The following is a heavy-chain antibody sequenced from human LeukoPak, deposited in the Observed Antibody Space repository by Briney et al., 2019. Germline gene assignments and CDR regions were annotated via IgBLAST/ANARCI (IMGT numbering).Heavy chain of an antibody. J-gene: IGHJ5*02. CDR3: ASHPRDSSGYYVS. CDR2: VTPSGGST. Sequence: GGSLRLSCAASGFTFSSYTMSWVRQAPGKGLEWVSTVTPSGGSTYYADSAKGRFTISRDNSKNTLYLQLNSLKAEDTALYYCASHPRDSSGYYVSWGQGTLVTVSS. CDR1: GFTFSSYT. V-gene: IGHV3-23*01. D-gene: IGHD3-22*01.